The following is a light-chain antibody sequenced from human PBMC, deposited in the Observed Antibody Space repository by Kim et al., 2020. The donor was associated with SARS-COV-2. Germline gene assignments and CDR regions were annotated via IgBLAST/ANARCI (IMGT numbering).Light chain of an antibody. CDR3: CSFTMNVTWV. CDR1: LSDVGTFSL. J-gene: IGLJ3*02. Sequence: QSALTQPASLSGSPGQSITISCSGTLSDVGTFSLISWYQQQPGKDPRLIIFDISHRPSGISGRFSASKSGNTASLTISDLQPDDEADYFCCSFTMNVTWVFGGGTKLTVL. CDR2: DIS. V-gene: IGLV2-23*02.